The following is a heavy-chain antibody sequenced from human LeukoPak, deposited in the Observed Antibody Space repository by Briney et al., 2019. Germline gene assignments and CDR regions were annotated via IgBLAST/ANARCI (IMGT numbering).Heavy chain of an antibody. CDR1: GFTFSSYA. D-gene: IGHD3-10*01. CDR3: ARGDATYYYLFQH. Sequence: GGSLRLSCAASGFTFSSYAMHWVRQAPGKGLEWVAVISYDGSNKYYADSVKGRFTISRGNSKNTLYLQMNSLRAEDTAVYYCARGDATYYYLFQHWGQGTLVTVSS. CDR2: ISYDGSNK. V-gene: IGHV3-30-3*01. J-gene: IGHJ1*01.